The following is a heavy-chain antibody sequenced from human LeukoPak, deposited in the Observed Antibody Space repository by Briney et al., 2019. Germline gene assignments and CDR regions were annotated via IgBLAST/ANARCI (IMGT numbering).Heavy chain of an antibody. CDR1: GDSISSSNYY. Sequence: SETLSLTCTVSGDSISSSNYYWGWIRQPPGKGLEWIGSMYYSGSTYYNPSLKSRVTISVDTSKSQFSLKLSSVTAADAALYYCARHSGSHTYKPRLYWGQGTLVTVSS. J-gene: IGHJ4*02. CDR2: MYYSGST. V-gene: IGHV4-39*01. D-gene: IGHD6-25*01. CDR3: ARHSGSHTYKPRLY.